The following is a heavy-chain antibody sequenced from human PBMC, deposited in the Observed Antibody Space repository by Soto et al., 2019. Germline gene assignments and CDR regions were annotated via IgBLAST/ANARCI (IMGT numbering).Heavy chain of an antibody. J-gene: IGHJ5*02. CDR2: FDPEDGET. V-gene: IGHV1-24*01. CDR1: GYTLTELS. CDR3: ATVLYCSGGSCSAKPDWFDP. D-gene: IGHD2-15*01. Sequence: GASVKVSCKVSGYTLTELSMHWVRQAPGKGLEWMGGFDPEDGETIYAQKFQGRVTMTEDTSTDTAYMELSSLRSEDTAVYYCATVLYCSGGSCSAKPDWFDPWGQGTLVTVSS.